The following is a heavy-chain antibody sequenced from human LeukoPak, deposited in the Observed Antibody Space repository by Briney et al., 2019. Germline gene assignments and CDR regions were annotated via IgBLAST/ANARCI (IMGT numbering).Heavy chain of an antibody. V-gene: IGHV1-69*13. CDR1: GGTFSSYA. CDR3: ARDIVVVPAAMYYYYGMDV. CDR2: IIPTFGTA. Sequence: SVKVSCKASGGTFSSYAISWVRQAPGQGLEWMGGIIPTFGTANYAQKFQGRVTITADESTSTAYMELSSLRSEDTAVYYCARDIVVVPAAMYYYYGMDVWGQGTTVTVSS. D-gene: IGHD2-2*01. J-gene: IGHJ6*02.